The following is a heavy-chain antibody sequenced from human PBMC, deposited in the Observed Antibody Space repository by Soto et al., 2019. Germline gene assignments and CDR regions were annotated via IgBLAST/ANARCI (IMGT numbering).Heavy chain of an antibody. CDR3: ARDYNYALDV. J-gene: IGHJ6*02. D-gene: IGHD2-2*02. V-gene: IGHV3-48*02. Sequence: GGSLRLSCAASGFTFSSYSMNWVRQAPGKGLEWISYIRSSPSTIYYADSVKGRFTISRDDAKNSLSLQMNSLRDEDTAVYYCARDYNYALDVWGQGTTVTVS. CDR1: GFTFSSYS. CDR2: IRSSPSTI.